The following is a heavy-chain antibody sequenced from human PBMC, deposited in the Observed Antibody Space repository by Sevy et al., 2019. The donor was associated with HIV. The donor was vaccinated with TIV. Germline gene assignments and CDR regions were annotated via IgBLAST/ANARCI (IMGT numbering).Heavy chain of an antibody. CDR1: GYTFTSYA. CDR2: INAGNGNT. J-gene: IGHJ4*02. V-gene: IGHV1-3*01. D-gene: IGHD5-12*01. Sequence: ASVKVSCKASGYTFTSYAMHWVRQTPGQRLEWMGWINAGNGNTKYSQKFQGRVTITRDTSASTAYMELSSLRSEDTAVYYCASGPDSGYDPFDYWGQGTLVTVSS. CDR3: ASGPDSGYDPFDY.